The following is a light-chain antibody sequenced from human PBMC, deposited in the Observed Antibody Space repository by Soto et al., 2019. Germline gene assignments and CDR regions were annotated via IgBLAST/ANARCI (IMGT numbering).Light chain of an antibody. CDR1: QTISSW. J-gene: IGKJ5*01. V-gene: IGKV1-5*03. CDR2: KAS. CDR3: QQYNSYSIT. Sequence: EIQITQSPSTLSVSVVDRVTITCRASQTISSWLAWYQQKPGKAPKLLIYKASTLKSGVPSRFSGSGSGTEFTLTISSLQPDDFATYYCQQYNSYSITFGQGTRLEIK.